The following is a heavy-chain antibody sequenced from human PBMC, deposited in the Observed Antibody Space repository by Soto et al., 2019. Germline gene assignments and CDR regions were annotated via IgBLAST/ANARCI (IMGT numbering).Heavy chain of an antibody. V-gene: IGHV4-34*01. Sequence: PSETLSLTCAVYGGSVNGYYWNWIRQPPGKGLEWIGEINHTGGTHYNPSLKSRVTMSVDTSKNQFSLRLSSVTAADTAIYYCASSAGHPGDFFYYNGMDVWGQGTTVTVSS. J-gene: IGHJ6*02. D-gene: IGHD3-10*01. CDR3: ASSAGHPGDFFYYNGMDV. CDR1: GGSVNGYY. CDR2: INHTGGT.